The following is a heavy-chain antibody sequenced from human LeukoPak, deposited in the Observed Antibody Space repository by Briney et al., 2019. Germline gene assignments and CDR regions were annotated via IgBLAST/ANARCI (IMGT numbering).Heavy chain of an antibody. D-gene: IGHD5-12*01. CDR2: INPNSGGT. CDR3: ARDLIVATIGVDY. J-gene: IGHJ4*02. V-gene: IGHV1-2*02. Sequence: ASVKVSCKASGYTFTGYYMHWVRQAPGQGLEWMGWINPNSGGTNYAQKFQGRVTLTRDTSISTAYMELYRLRSDDTAVYYCARDLIVATIGVDYWGQGTLVTVSS. CDR1: GYTFTGYY.